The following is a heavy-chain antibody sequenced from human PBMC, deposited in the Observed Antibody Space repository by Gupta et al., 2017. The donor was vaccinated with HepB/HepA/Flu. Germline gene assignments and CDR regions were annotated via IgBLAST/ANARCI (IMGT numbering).Heavy chain of an antibody. D-gene: IGHD3-10*01. CDR3: ARSGQAWNGVIGGLFAFDI. J-gene: IGHJ3*02. Sequence: QVQLQESGPGLVKPSETLSLTCTVSGGSISSYYWSWIRQPPGKGLEWIGYIYYSGSTNYNPSLKSRVTISVDTSKNQFSLKLSSVTAADTAVYYCARSGQAWNGVIGGLFAFDIWGQGTMVTVSS. CDR2: IYYSGST. V-gene: IGHV4-59*01. CDR1: GGSISSYY.